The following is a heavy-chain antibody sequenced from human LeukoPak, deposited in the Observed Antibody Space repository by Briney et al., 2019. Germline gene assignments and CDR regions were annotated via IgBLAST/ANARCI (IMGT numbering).Heavy chain of an antibody. V-gene: IGHV3-23*01. CDR2: ISGSGGST. D-gene: IGHD3-10*01. CDR1: GFTFSSYA. Sequence: PGGSLRLSCAASGFTFSSYAMSWVRQAPGKGLEWVSTISGSGGSTYYADSVKGRFTISRDNSKNTPYLQMNSLRAEDTAVYYCAKVRGSGESEDYWGQGTLVTVSS. CDR3: AKVRGSGESEDY. J-gene: IGHJ4*02.